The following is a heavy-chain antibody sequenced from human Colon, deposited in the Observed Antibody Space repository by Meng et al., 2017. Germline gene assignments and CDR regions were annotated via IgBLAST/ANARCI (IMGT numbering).Heavy chain of an antibody. CDR2: INPSGGST. Sequence: ASVKVFCKASGYTFTSYYMHWVRQAPGQGLEWMGIINPSGGSTSYAQKFQGRVTMTRETSTSTVYRELSSLRSEDTAVYYCARERGIAGDAFDIWGQGTMVTVSS. J-gene: IGHJ3*02. CDR1: GYTFTSYY. V-gene: IGHV1-46*01. CDR3: ARERGIAGDAFDI. D-gene: IGHD6-13*01.